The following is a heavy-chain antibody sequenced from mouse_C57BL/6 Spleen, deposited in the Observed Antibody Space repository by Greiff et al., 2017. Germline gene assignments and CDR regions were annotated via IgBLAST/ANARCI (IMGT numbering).Heavy chain of an antibody. CDR1: GFSLTSYG. V-gene: IGHV2-2*01. J-gene: IGHJ1*03. CDR2: IWRGGGT. D-gene: IGHD4-1*02. CDR3: DRNSQLGGYFDV. Sequence: QVQLQQSGPGLVQPSQSLSITCTVSGFSLTSYGVHWVRQSPGKGLEWLGVIWRGGGTDYNAAFISRLSISKDNSKNQVFVKMNSLQADDTAIYYCDRNSQLGGYFDVWGTGTTVTVSS.